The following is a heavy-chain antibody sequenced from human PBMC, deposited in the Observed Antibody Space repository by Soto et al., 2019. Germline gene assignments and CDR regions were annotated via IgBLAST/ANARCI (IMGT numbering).Heavy chain of an antibody. V-gene: IGHV5-51*01. CDR3: AKDHGLHSGYDLTAPDY. CDR1: GYSFTSYW. CDR2: IYPGDSDT. J-gene: IGHJ4*02. D-gene: IGHD5-12*01. Sequence: GESLKISCKGSGYSFTSYWIGWVRQMPGKGLEWMGIIYPGDSDTRYSPSLQGQVTISRDNSKNTLYLQMNSLRAEDTAVYYCAKDHGLHSGYDLTAPDYWGQGTLVTVSS.